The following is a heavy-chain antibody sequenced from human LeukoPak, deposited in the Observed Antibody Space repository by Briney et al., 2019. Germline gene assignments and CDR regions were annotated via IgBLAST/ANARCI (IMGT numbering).Heavy chain of an antibody. Sequence: SETLSLTCTVSGGSISSYYWSWIRQPPGKGLEWIGYIYYSGSTNYNPSLKSRVTISVDTSKNQFSLKLSSVTAADTAVYYCARGLTLRYFDWLWEGGYYYYYMDVWGKGTTVTISS. J-gene: IGHJ6*03. D-gene: IGHD3-9*01. CDR3: ARGLTLRYFDWLWEGGYYYYYMDV. CDR2: IYYSGST. V-gene: IGHV4-59*01. CDR1: GGSISSYY.